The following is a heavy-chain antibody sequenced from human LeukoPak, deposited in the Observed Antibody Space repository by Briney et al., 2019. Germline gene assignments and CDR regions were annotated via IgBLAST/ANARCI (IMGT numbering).Heavy chain of an antibody. CDR3: AKASGYSYGPDAFDI. D-gene: IGHD5-18*01. V-gene: IGHV3-9*01. J-gene: IGHJ3*02. Sequence: QPGRSLRLSCAASGFTFDDYAMHWVRQAPGKGLEWVSGISWNSGSIGYADSVKGRFTISRDNAKNSLYLQMNSLRAEDTALYYCAKASGYSYGPDAFDIWGQGTMVTVSS. CDR1: GFTFDDYA. CDR2: ISWNSGSI.